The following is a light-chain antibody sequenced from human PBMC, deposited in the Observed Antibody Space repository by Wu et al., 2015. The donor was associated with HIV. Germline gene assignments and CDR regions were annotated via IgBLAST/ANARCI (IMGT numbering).Light chain of an antibody. CDR1: QDISKS. V-gene: IGKV1-NL1*01. CDR3: QKYNTAPWT. J-gene: IGKJ1*01. Sequence: DIQMTQSPSSLSASIGDRVTITCRATQDISKSLAWYQQKPGQAPKLLLYATSRLESGVPSRFSGSGSGTDYTLTISSLQPEDVATYYCQKYNTAPWTFGQGTKVEMK. CDR2: ATS.